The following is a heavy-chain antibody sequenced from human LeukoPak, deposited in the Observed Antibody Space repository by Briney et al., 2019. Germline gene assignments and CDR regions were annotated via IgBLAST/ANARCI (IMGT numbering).Heavy chain of an antibody. CDR3: ARGGAAAGFG. V-gene: IGHV3-53*01. D-gene: IGHD6-13*01. Sequence: GGSLRLSCSASGFTFSSYAVHWVRQAPGKGLEWISVIYSGGNTYYADSVKGRFTISRDNSKNTLYLQMNSLRAEDTAMYYCARGGAAAGFGWGQGTLVTVSS. J-gene: IGHJ4*02. CDR2: IYSGGNT. CDR1: GFTFSSYA.